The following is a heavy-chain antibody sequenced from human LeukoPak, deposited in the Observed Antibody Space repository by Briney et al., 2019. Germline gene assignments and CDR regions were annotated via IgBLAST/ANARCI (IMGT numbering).Heavy chain of an antibody. J-gene: IGHJ6*02. Sequence: SQTLSLTCAISGDSVPSSSATWNWIRQSPSRGLEWLGRTYYRSKWYNDYAVSVRSRITINPDTSKNQFSLQLNSVTPEDTAVHFCARGGDRPGRYYYYGMDVWGQGTTVTVSS. V-gene: IGHV6-1*01. CDR2: TYYRSKWYN. CDR3: ARGGDRPGRYYYYGMDV. D-gene: IGHD3-16*01. CDR1: GDSVPSSSAT.